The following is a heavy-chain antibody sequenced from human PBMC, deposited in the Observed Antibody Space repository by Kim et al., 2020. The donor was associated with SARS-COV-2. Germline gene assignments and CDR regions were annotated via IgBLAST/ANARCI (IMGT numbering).Heavy chain of an antibody. D-gene: IGHD5-12*01. J-gene: IGHJ6*02. CDR3: ARDDRDGYNSRYYYGMDV. Sequence: KGRFTISRDNAKNSLYLQMNSLRAEDTAVYYCARDDRDGYNSRYYYGMDVWGQGTTVTVSS. V-gene: IGHV3-11*06.